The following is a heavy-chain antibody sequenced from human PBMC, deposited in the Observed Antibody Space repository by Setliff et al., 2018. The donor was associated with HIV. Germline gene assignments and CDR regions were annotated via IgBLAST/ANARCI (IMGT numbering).Heavy chain of an antibody. CDR2: VYYSGDT. CDR1: GGSISSHY. V-gene: IGHV4-59*11. Sequence: SETLSLTCSVSGGSISSHYWTWIRQSPGKGLEWIGSVYYSGDTDYNPSLKSRVSTSVDTSKNLFSLKLSSVTAADTAVYYCARHTIGVATWSDGFDFWGQGRLVTVSS. J-gene: IGHJ4*02. D-gene: IGHD6-19*01. CDR3: ARHTIGVATWSDGFDF.